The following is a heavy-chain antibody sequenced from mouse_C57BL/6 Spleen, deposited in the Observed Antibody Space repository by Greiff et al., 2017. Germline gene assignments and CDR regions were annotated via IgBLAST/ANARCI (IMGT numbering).Heavy chain of an antibody. CDR2: IDPSDSYT. J-gene: IGHJ4*01. Sequence: QVQLQQPGAELVKPGASVKLSCKASGYTFTSYWMQWVKQRPGQGLEWIGEIDPSDSYTNYNQKFKGKATLTVDTSSSTAYMQLSSLTSEDSAVYYCAPIYYGNYEDYYAMDDWGQGTSVTVSS. CDR1: GYTFTSYW. CDR3: APIYYGNYEDYYAMDD. D-gene: IGHD2-1*01. V-gene: IGHV1-50*01.